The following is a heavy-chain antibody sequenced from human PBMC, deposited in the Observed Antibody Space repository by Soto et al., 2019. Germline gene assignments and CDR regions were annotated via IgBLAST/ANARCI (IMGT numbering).Heavy chain of an antibody. CDR1: GGSISSGGYY. CDR3: AREGYCSGGSCYPGAFDI. Sequence: QVQLQESGPGLVKPSQTLSLTCTVSGGSISSGGYYWSWIRQHPGKGLEWIGYIYYSGSTYYNPYLKSRVTLSVDTSKNQFSLKLRSVTDADTAVYYCAREGYCSGGSCYPGAFDIWGQGTMVTVSS. V-gene: IGHV4-31*03. D-gene: IGHD2-15*01. J-gene: IGHJ3*02. CDR2: IYYSGST.